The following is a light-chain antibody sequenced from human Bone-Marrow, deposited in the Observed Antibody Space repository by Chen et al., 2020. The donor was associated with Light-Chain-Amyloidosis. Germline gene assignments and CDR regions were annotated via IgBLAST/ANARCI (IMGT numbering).Light chain of an antibody. CDR2: RDT. V-gene: IGLV3-25*03. CDR1: DLPTKY. J-gene: IGLJ2*01. Sequence: SYELTQPPSVSVSPGQTARITCSGDDLPTKYAYWYQQKPGQAPVLVIHRDTERPSGISERFAGSSSGKPATLTSSGVQAEDEADYHCQSADSSGTYEVIVGGGTKLTVL. CDR3: QSADSSGTYEVI.